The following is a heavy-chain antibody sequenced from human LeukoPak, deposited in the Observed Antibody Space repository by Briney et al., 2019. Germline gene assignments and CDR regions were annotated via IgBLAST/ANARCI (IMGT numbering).Heavy chain of an antibody. D-gene: IGHD3-16*01. CDR2: LYTTGST. V-gene: IGHV4-61*02. CDR1: GGSIGSGSYY. J-gene: IGHJ4*02. CDR3: AGATDGAYFDY. Sequence: SETLSLTCTVSGGSIGSGSYYWSWIRQPAGKGLEWIGRLYTTGSTNSNPSLKSRVTISVDTSKNQFSLKLSSVTAADTAVYYCAGATDGAYFDYWGQGTLVTVSS.